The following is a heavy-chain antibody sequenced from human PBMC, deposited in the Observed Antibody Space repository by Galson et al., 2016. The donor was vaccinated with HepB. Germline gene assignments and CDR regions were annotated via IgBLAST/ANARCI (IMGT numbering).Heavy chain of an antibody. J-gene: IGHJ5*02. CDR2: ISASSNHI. Sequence: SLRLSCAASGFPFTGYSMNWIRQAPGKGLEWVAYISASSNHIYYVDSVRGQFSVSRDNSKNSVYLQMNSLRTEDTAVSFCARESVVAGEPGWFDPWGLGTLVTVSS. D-gene: IGHD2-15*01. CDR1: GFPFTGYS. CDR3: ARESVVAGEPGWFDP. V-gene: IGHV3-21*01.